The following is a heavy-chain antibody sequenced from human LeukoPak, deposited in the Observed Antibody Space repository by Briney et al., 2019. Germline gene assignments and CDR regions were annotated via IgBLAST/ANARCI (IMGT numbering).Heavy chain of an antibody. Sequence: SETLSLTCTVSGGSISSHYWSWIRQPPGKGLEWIGYIYYSGSTNYNPSLKSRVTISVDTSKNQFSLELSSVTAADTAVYYCARGITTPNWFDPWGQGTLVTVSS. CDR2: IYYSGST. V-gene: IGHV4-59*11. CDR1: GGSISSHY. J-gene: IGHJ5*02. D-gene: IGHD2-15*01. CDR3: ARGITTPNWFDP.